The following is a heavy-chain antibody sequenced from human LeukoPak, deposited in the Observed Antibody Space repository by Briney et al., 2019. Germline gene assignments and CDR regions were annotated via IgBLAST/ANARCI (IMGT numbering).Heavy chain of an antibody. D-gene: IGHD6-19*01. CDR1: GYPFTGYY. V-gene: IGHV1-2*02. Sequence: ASVKVSCKASGYPFTGYYMHWVRQAPGQGLEWMGWINPNSGGTNYAQKFQGRVTMTRDTSISTAYMELSRLRSDDTAVYYCARDMDSSGWYGRVGFDYWGQGTLVTVSS. CDR2: INPNSGGT. CDR3: ARDMDSSGWYGRVGFDY. J-gene: IGHJ4*02.